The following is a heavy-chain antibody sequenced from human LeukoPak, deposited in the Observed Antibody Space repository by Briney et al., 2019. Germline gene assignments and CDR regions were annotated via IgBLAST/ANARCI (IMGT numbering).Heavy chain of an antibody. J-gene: IGHJ5*02. CDR3: ARDSGTTGEVKFDP. D-gene: IGHD3-10*01. V-gene: IGHV4-4*07. CDR2: IYSSGST. CDR1: GGSISYYY. Sequence: SDTLSLTCTVSGGSISYYYWSWIREPAGKGLEWIGRIYSSGSTDYNPSLKSRVTMSVDTSKNKFSLKLSSVTAADTAVYYCARDSGTTGEVKFDPWGQGTPVTVSS.